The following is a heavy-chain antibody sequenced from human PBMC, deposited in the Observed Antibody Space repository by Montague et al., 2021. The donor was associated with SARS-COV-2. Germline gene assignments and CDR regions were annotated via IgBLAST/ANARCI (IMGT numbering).Heavy chain of an antibody. V-gene: IGHV4-34*01. J-gene: IGHJ3*01. Sequence: SETLARNGDVYGGSFSVYYWSWLRQSPRSGLEWTAEINHSGTANYNPSLKSRVSISVDTSKNQFTLKLTSVTAADTAMYYCAKEREVVRAARTLVAFDLWGQGSMVTVSS. CDR1: GGSFSVYY. D-gene: IGHD2-2*01. CDR2: INHSGTA. CDR3: AKEREVVRAARTLVAFDL.